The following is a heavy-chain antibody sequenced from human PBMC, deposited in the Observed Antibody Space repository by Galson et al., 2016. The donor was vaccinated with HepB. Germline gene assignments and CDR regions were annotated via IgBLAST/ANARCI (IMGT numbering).Heavy chain of an antibody. CDR1: GFLVSSSF. J-gene: IGHJ5*02. CDR2: MYPRGDT. D-gene: IGHD4-11*01. CDR3: ARWTAYCPRPGCPRDHDYFDP. Sequence: SLRLSCAASGFLVSSSFTSWVRQTPGTGLEWVTVMYPRGDTHYSDSVRGRFTISRDNSRNSMSLQMTNLRVGDTAVYFCARWTAYCPRPGCPRDHDYFDPWGQGILVTVSS. V-gene: IGHV3-53*01.